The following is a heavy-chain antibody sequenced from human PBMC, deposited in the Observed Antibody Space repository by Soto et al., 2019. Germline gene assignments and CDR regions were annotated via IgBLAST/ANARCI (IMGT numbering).Heavy chain of an antibody. J-gene: IGHJ6*02. D-gene: IGHD1-1*01. CDR3: ARDKDRRQLGGNYYYALDV. CDR2: IIPLFRTP. CDR1: GDTFDTFA. Sequence: QVQLVQSGAEVLKPGSSVKLSCKASGDTFDTFAISWVRQAPGRGLEWMGGIIPLFRTPDYAQKFQGRVTITGDVPTSTAYMELSSLRSEDTAVYYCARDKDRRQLGGNYYYALDVWGQGATVTVSS. V-gene: IGHV1-69*12.